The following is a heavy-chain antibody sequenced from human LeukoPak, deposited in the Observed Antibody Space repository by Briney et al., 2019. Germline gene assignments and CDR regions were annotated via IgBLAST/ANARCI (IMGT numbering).Heavy chain of an antibody. CDR1: GFTFSSYE. D-gene: IGHD6-13*01. V-gene: IGHV3-48*03. CDR2: ISSSGGTI. J-gene: IGHJ4*02. Sequence: TGGSLRLSCAASGFTFSSYEMNWVRQAPGKGLEWVSYISSSGGTIYYADSVKGRFTISRDNAKNSLYLQMNSLRAEDTAVYYCARAKMTTAGGVFDYWGQGGMFTLSS. CDR3: ARAKMTTAGGVFDY.